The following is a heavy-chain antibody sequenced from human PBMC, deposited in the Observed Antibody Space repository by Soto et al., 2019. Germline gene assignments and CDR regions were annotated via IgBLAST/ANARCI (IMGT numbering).Heavy chain of an antibody. CDR3: TTDLPFEWYYFEY. CDR1: GFTFSNAW. V-gene: IGHV3-15*01. D-gene: IGHD3-3*01. J-gene: IGHJ4*02. Sequence: EVQLVESGGGLVKPGGSLRLSCAASGFTFSNAWMSWVRQAPGKGLEWVGRIKSKTDGGTTDYAAPVKGRFTISRDDSINTLYLQMNSLKTEDTAVYCCTTDLPFEWYYFEYCGQGTLVTVSS. CDR2: IKSKTDGGTT.